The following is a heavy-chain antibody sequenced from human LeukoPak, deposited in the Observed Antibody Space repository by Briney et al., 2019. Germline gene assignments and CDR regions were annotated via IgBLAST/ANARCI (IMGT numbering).Heavy chain of an antibody. D-gene: IGHD3-16*02. CDR3: ATDLHDSVGGSYRPY. CDR1: GYTLTELS. CDR2: FDPEDGET. J-gene: IGHJ4*02. Sequence: GASVKVSCKVSGYTLTELSMHWVRQAPGKGLEWMGGFDPEDGETIYAQKFQGRVTMTEDTSTDTAYMELSSLRSEDTAVYYCATDLHDSVGGSYRPYWGQGTLVTVSS. V-gene: IGHV1-24*01.